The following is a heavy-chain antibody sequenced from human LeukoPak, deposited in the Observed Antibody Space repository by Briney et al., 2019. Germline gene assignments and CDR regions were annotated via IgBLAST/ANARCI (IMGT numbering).Heavy chain of an antibody. J-gene: IGHJ4*02. V-gene: IGHV4-4*07. Sequence: PSETLSLTCTVSGGSFSGSHWIWIRQPAGQGLEYIGRIYPNGNTNYNPSLKSRVTVSADTSKDQFSLKLTSVTAADTAVYYCAREFRAAGHFDYWGQGTLVTVSS. CDR1: GGSFSGSH. D-gene: IGHD6-25*01. CDR2: IYPNGNT. CDR3: AREFRAAGHFDY.